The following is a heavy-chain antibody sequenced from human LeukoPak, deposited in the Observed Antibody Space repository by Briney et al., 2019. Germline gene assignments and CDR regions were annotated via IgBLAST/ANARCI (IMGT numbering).Heavy chain of an antibody. CDR2: IYHSETT. CDR1: GGSISSGDYY. D-gene: IGHD2-2*02. Sequence: PSETLSLTCTVSGGSISSGDYYWSWIRQPPGKGLEWIGYIYHSETTYYNPSLKSRVTMSVDTSKNQFSLKLSSVTAADTAVYYCARATIVPAAISWFDPWGQGTLVTVSS. V-gene: IGHV4-30-4*01. CDR3: ARATIVPAAISWFDP. J-gene: IGHJ5*02.